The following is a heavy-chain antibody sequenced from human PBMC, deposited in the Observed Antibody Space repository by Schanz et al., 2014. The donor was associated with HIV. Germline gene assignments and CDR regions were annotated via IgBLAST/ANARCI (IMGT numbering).Heavy chain of an antibody. Sequence: EVQLVESGGGLAQPGGSLRLSCAASGFTLKSFTMNWARHSPGKGFEWISTIRGTNIFYADSVIARFTVTRDDAQNSLHLHMNSLRDEDTAVYYCARSPFNAMDVWGQGTPVTVSS. J-gene: IGHJ6*02. CDR2: TIRGTNI. CDR1: GFTLKSFT. CDR3: ARSPFNAMDV. V-gene: IGHV3-48*02.